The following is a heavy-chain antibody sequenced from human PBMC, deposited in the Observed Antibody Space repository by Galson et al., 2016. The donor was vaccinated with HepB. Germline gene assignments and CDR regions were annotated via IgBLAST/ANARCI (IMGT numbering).Heavy chain of an antibody. CDR3: TTSGGTSGGSTWPPY. V-gene: IGHV3-15*07. D-gene: IGHD6-13*01. CDR2: IKSKSAGGTI. J-gene: IGHJ4*01. Sequence: SLRLSCAASSSIFSNAWMNWVRQAPGKGLEWVGRIKSKSAGGTIDYAAPVTGRFTISRDDSQNTLFLRMNSLQTEDTAVYYCTTSGGTSGGSTWPPYWGHGTLVTVSS. CDR1: SSIFSNAW.